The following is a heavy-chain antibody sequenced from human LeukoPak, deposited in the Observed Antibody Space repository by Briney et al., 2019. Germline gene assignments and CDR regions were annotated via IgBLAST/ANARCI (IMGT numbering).Heavy chain of an antibody. CDR2: IYYSGTT. CDR1: GGSISSGDYY. V-gene: IGHV4-30-4*01. CDR3: ARGPYGSGSYY. J-gene: IGHJ4*02. Sequence: SETLSLTCTVSGGSISSGDYYWSWIRQPPGKGLEWIGYIYYSGTTYYNPSLKSRVTISVDTSKNQFSLKLTSVTAADTAVYFCARGPYGSGSYYWGQGTPVTVSS. D-gene: IGHD3-10*01.